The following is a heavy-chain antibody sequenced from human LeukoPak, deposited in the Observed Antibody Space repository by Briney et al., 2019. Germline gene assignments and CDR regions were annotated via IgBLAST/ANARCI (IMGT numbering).Heavy chain of an antibody. Sequence: SETLSLTCTVSGGSISSSSYYWGWIRQPPGKGLEWIGSMYSSGSTYYNPSLKSRVTISVDTSKNQFSLKLSSVTAADTAVYYCARYCSSTSCYNDYWGQGTLVTVSS. J-gene: IGHJ4*02. CDR3: ARYCSSTSCYNDY. CDR1: GGSISSSSYY. V-gene: IGHV4-39*01. CDR2: MYSSGST. D-gene: IGHD2-2*02.